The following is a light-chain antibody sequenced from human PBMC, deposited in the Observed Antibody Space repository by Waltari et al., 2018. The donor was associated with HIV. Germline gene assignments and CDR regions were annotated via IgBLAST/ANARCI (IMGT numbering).Light chain of an antibody. CDR1: QRVLYSSNNKNY. CDR2: WAS. V-gene: IGKV4-1*01. J-gene: IGKJ2*01. Sequence: DIVMTQSPDSLAVSLGARATITCKSSQRVLYSSNNKNYLAWYQQKPGQPPKLLIYWASTRESGVPDRFSGSGSETDFTLTISSLQAEDVAVYYCQQYYSTPYTFGQGTKLEIK. CDR3: QQYYSTPYT.